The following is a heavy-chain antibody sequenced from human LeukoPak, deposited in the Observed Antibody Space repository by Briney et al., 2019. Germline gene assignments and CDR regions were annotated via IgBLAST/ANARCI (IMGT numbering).Heavy chain of an antibody. J-gene: IGHJ4*02. Sequence: GGSLRLSWAASGLSLSNYWMNWVRQAPGKGLGWVANIKQDGSEKNYVDSVKGRFSISRDNAKNSLILQMNSLRDEDTAVYYCARGVWAPFDSWGQGTLVSVSS. V-gene: IGHV3-7*01. CDR1: GLSLSNYW. D-gene: IGHD7-27*01. CDR2: IKQDGSEK. CDR3: ARGVWAPFDS.